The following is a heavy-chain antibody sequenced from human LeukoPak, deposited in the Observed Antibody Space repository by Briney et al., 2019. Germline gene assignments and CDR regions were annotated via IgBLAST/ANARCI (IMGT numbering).Heavy chain of an antibody. V-gene: IGHV3-7*01. Sequence: GGSLRLSCAASGFTFSSSWMCWVRQAPGKGLEWLANINEAGSVTNYVHSVRGRFTISRGNAKNSLYLQMNSLGVEDTAVYYCARGKIWSPVYLSHWGQGTLVTVSS. CDR1: GFTFSSSW. CDR2: INEAGSVT. CDR3: ARGKIWSPVYLSH. J-gene: IGHJ4*02. D-gene: IGHD3-10*01.